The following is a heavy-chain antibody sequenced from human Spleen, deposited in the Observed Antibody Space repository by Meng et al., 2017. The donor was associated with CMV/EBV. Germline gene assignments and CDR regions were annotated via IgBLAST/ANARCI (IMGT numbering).Heavy chain of an antibody. J-gene: IGHJ4*02. D-gene: IGHD6-19*01. Sequence: GGSLRLSCAAFGFTFSSYSMNWVRQAPGKGLEWVSSISSSSSYIYYADSVKGRFTISRDNAKNSLYLQMNSLRAEDTAVYYCARDEPLVAGTFGLPGPFDYWGQGTLVTVSS. V-gene: IGHV3-21*01. CDR3: ARDEPLVAGTFGLPGPFDY. CDR2: ISSSSSYI. CDR1: GFTFSSYS.